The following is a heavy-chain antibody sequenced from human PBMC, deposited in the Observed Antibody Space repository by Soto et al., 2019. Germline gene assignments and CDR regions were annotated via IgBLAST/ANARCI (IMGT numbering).Heavy chain of an antibody. J-gene: IGHJ6*02. V-gene: IGHV1-69*13. Sequence: SVKVSCKASGGTFSSYAISWVRQAPGQGLEWMGGIIPIFGTANYAQKFQGRVTITADESTSTAYMELSSLRSEDTAVYYCARGRKNYDFWSGRTFYYYYYYGMDVWGQGTTVTVSS. CDR2: IIPIFGTA. D-gene: IGHD3-3*01. CDR3: ARGRKNYDFWSGRTFYYYYYYGMDV. CDR1: GGTFSSYA.